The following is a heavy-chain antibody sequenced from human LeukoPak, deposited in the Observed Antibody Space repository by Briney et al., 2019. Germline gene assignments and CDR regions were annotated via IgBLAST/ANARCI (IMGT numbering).Heavy chain of an antibody. CDR1: ALTFSSYC. Sequence: GGSLTLACAAYALTFSSYCTNWVRQAPGKGLGWVSSISSSSRYIYYADSVKGRFTISRDNANNTLYLQMNSLRAEDTAVYYCARGYCSGGSCYSPGIWGQGTMVTVSS. V-gene: IGHV3-21*01. CDR3: ARGYCSGGSCYSPGI. D-gene: IGHD2-15*01. CDR2: ISSSSRYI. J-gene: IGHJ3*02.